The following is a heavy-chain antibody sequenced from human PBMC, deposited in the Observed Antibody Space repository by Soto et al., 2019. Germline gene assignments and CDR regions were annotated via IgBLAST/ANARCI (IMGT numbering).Heavy chain of an antibody. V-gene: IGHV1-18*01. D-gene: IGHD2-2*01. Sequence: QVQLVQSGAEVKKPGASVKVSCKASGYTFTSYGISWVRQPPGQGLEWMGWISAYNGNTNYAQKLQGRVTMTTDTATRPAYMEMRSLRSDDTAVYYCARDIVVVPAALNYYHGMDVWGQGTTVTVSS. J-gene: IGHJ6*02. CDR1: GYTFTSYG. CDR3: ARDIVVVPAALNYYHGMDV. CDR2: ISAYNGNT.